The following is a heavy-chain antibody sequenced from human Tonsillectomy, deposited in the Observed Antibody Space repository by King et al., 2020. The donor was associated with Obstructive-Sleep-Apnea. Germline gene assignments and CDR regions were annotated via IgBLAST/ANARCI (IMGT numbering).Heavy chain of an antibody. CDR3: AGDSYDTSDSYDY. CDR2: FYYSGST. Sequence: QLQESGPGLVKPSETLSLTCTVSGGSISSSSYYWGWLRQPPGKGRGWIGNFYYSGSTYYNPSLKSRVTISLDTSKNQFSLKLSSVTAADTAVYYCAGDSYDTSDSYDYWGQGTLVTVSS. J-gene: IGHJ4*02. D-gene: IGHD3-22*01. CDR1: GGSISSSSYY. V-gene: IGHV4-39*07.